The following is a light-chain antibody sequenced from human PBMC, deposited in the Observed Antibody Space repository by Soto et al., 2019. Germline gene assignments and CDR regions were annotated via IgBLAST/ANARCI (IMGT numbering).Light chain of an antibody. CDR2: DAS. CDR3: QQYSTYWT. Sequence: DIQMTQPPSSLSASVGDSVTITCRASQTISRWLAWYQQRPGKAPKLLIYDASTLDSGVPSRFSGSGSGTEFTLTISSLQPDDSATYYCQQYSTYWTFGQGTKVDIK. V-gene: IGKV1-5*01. CDR1: QTISRW. J-gene: IGKJ1*01.